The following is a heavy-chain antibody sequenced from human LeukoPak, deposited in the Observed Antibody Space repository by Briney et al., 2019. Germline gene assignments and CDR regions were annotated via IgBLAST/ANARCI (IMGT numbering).Heavy chain of an antibody. CDR1: GGSISSSSYY. D-gene: IGHD6-19*01. Sequence: SSETLSLTCTVSGGSISSSSYYWSWVRQPPGKGLECIGYIYYSGITNYNPSLKSRVTISVDTSKNQFSLKLSSVTPADTAVYYCARAGSGWYVNWFDPWGQGTLVTVSS. V-gene: IGHV4-61*01. CDR3: ARAGSGWYVNWFDP. J-gene: IGHJ5*02. CDR2: IYYSGIT.